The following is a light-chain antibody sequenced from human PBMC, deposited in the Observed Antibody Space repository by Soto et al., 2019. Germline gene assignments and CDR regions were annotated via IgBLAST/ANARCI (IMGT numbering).Light chain of an antibody. CDR2: AAT. J-gene: IGKJ1*01. V-gene: IGKV1-39*01. Sequence: DIQMTQSPSSLSASVGDRVTITCRASQRIISNLNWYQPPRGEAPKHLLHAATRSQSGVPSRFSGSGSGTDVTLTISSLQPEDFATYYCQQSYSTPWTFGQGTKVDIK. CDR3: QQSYSTPWT. CDR1: QRIISN.